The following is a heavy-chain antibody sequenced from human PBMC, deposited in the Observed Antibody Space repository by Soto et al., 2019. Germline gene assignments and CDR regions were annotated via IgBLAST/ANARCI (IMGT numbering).Heavy chain of an antibody. J-gene: IGHJ4*02. D-gene: IGHD6-13*01. CDR1: GYTLTELS. Sequence: ASVKVSCKVSGYTLTELSMHWVRQAPGKGLEWMGSFDPEDGETVYAQKFQGRITMTEDTSTDTAYMDLSSLRSEDTAMYYCAASSAWYYFDYWGQGTLVTVSS. CDR2: FDPEDGET. CDR3: AASSAWYYFDY. V-gene: IGHV1-24*01.